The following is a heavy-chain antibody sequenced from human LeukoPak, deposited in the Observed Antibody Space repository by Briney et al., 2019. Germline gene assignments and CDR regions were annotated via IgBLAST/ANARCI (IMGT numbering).Heavy chain of an antibody. CDR1: GFSFRNYD. V-gene: IGHV3-23*01. D-gene: IGHD4-17*01. CDR2: ISRSGSGDNT. CDR3: SKKGQADDYGKPG. Sequence: GGSLRLSCAASGFSFRNYDMHWVRQAPGKGLERVSVISRSGSGDNTYYADSVKGRFTISRDNSRNTLYLQMDSLRAEDTAVYFCSKKGQADDYGKPGWGQGTLVTVSS. J-gene: IGHJ4*02.